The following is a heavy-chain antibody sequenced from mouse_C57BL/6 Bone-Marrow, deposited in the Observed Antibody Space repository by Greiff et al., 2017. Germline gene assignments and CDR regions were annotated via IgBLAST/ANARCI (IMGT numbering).Heavy chain of an antibody. D-gene: IGHD1-1*01. J-gene: IGHJ1*03. V-gene: IGHV1-61*01. CDR2: IYPSDSET. Sequence: VQLQQPGAELVRPGSSVKLSCKASGYTFTSYWMDWVKQRPGQGLEWIGNIYPSDSETHYNQKFKDKATLTVDKSSSTAYMQLSSLTSEDSAVYYCARSGDYYGSSPWCFDVWGTGTTVTVSS. CDR3: ARSGDYYGSSPWCFDV. CDR1: GYTFTSYW.